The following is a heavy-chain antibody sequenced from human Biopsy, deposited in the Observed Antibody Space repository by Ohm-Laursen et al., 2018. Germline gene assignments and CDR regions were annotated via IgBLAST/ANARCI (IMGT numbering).Heavy chain of an antibody. D-gene: IGHD1-26*01. V-gene: IGHV4-4*07. J-gene: IGHJ3*02. CDR1: GDSINNYY. CDR2: IYTSGSP. Sequence: SDTLSFTCTVSGDSINNYYWSWIRQPAGKGLEWIGRIYTSGSPKYNLSLGSRVTMSVDTSKNQFSLNLRSVTAADTAVYYCARGTGRYYVYGAFDIWGQGTVVTVSS. CDR3: ARGTGRYYVYGAFDI.